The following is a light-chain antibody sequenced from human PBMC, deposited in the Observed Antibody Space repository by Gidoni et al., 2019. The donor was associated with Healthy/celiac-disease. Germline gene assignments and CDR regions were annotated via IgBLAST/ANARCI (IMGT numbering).Light chain of an antibody. CDR2: GAS. V-gene: IGKV3-15*01. CDR1: QSVGSN. J-gene: IGKJ2*01. Sequence: EIVMTQSPATLSVSPGERATLSCRASQSVGSNLAWYQQKPGQAPRLLIYGASTRATGIPARFSGSGSGTEFTLTISSLQSEDFAVYYCQQYNNWYTFXXXTKLEIK. CDR3: QQYNNWYT.